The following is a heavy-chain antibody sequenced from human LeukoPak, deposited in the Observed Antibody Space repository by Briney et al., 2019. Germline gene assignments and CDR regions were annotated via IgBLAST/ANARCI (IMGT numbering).Heavy chain of an antibody. Sequence: SETLSLTCTVSGASITSYYWSWIRQPPGKGREGIGNIYYSGNTNYNPSLKSRVTISVDMSKSHFSLKLSSVTAADTAVYYCARELNWNPEGAFDAFDIWGQGTMVTVSS. CDR2: IYYSGNT. J-gene: IGHJ3*02. CDR3: ARELNWNPEGAFDAFDI. D-gene: IGHD1-20*01. V-gene: IGHV4-59*12. CDR1: GASITSYY.